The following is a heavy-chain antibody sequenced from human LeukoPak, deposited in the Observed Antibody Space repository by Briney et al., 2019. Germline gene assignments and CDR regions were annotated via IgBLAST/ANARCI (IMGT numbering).Heavy chain of an antibody. D-gene: IGHD3-9*01. CDR1: GFTFADYA. V-gene: IGHV3-9*01. CDR2: ISWNSGRV. Sequence: GGSLRLSCAGSGFTFADYAMHWVRQAPGKGLEWVSSISWNSGRVAHADSVKGRLTISRDNAKKSLYLQMKSLRGDDTGFYYCAKVASTYDILTGATGGWGQGILVTVSS. CDR3: AKVASTYDILTGATGG. J-gene: IGHJ4*02.